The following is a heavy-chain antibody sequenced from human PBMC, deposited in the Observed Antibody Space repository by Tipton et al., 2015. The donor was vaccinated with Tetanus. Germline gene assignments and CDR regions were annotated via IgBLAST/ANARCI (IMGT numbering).Heavy chain of an antibody. Sequence: VQLVQSGAEVKKPGESLKISCKGSGFTFTRYWIGWVRQMPGKGLEWMGIIHPSDSDTRYSPSFQGQVTISADRSLSTVSLQWSRLKAPNTAIYFCARRGDRSQYWYFDLWGRGTLVTVSS. V-gene: IGHV5-51*01. CDR3: ARRGDRSQYWYFDL. J-gene: IGHJ2*01. CDR2: IHPSDSDT. D-gene: IGHD3-22*01. CDR1: GFTFTRYW.